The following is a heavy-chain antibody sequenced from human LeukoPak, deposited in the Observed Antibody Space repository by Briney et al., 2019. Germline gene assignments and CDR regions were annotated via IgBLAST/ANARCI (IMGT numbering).Heavy chain of an antibody. D-gene: IGHD3-10*01. Sequence: GGSLRLSCAASGFTFSSYSMNWVRQAPGKGLEWVSSISSSSSYIYYAGSVKGRFTISRDNAKNSLYLQMNSLRAEDTAVYYCAALGVITDYWGQGTLVTVSS. J-gene: IGHJ4*02. V-gene: IGHV3-21*01. CDR2: ISSSSSYI. CDR3: AALGVITDY. CDR1: GFTFSSYS.